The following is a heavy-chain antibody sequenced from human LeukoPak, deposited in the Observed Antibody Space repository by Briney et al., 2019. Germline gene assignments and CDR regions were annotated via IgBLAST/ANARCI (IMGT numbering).Heavy chain of an antibody. CDR3: ARGITMVRGVIKV. CDR1: GFTFSSYA. D-gene: IGHD3-10*01. Sequence: GGSLRLSCAASGFTFSSYAMSWVRQAPGKGLEWVANIKEDGVEKYYVDSVKGRFAISRDNAKNSVYLQMNSLRAEDTAVYYCARGITMVRGVIKVWGQGTLVTVSS. CDR2: IKEDGVEK. J-gene: IGHJ4*02. V-gene: IGHV3-7*01.